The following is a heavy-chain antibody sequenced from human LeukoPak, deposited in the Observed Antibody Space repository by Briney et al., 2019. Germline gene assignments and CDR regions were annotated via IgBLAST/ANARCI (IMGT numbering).Heavy chain of an antibody. D-gene: IGHD4/OR15-4a*01. CDR3: ARGGDHGASSYSE. CDR1: GFRFSYFW. CDR2: MKTDGSTI. V-gene: IGHV3-74*01. J-gene: IGHJ4*01. Sequence: GGCLRLSCAASGFRFSYFWMYWVRHGPGEGPVWVPRMKTDGSTIKSAASLKGRVTISRDNAKNTLFLQMSSLRVEDTAVYYCARGGDHGASSYSEWGHGTRVTVSS.